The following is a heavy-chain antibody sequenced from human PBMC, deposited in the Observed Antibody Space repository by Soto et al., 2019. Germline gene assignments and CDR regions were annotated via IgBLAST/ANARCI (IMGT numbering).Heavy chain of an antibody. CDR1: GYSFTSNW. Sequence: PGESLKISCKGSGYSFTSNWIGWVRQMPGKGPEWMGIIYPGDSDTRYSPSFQGQVTISADKSISTAYLQWSSLKASDTAMYYCARTSAAGKYYYGMDVWGQGTTVTVSS. CDR2: IYPGDSDT. J-gene: IGHJ6*02. CDR3: ARTSAAGKYYYGMDV. V-gene: IGHV5-51*01. D-gene: IGHD6-13*01.